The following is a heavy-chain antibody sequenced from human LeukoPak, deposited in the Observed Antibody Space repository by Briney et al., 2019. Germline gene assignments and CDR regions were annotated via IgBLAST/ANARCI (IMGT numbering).Heavy chain of an antibody. Sequence: GGSLRLSCAASGFTFSSYSMNWVRQAPGKGLEWVSSVGSGSVYIYYADSVKGRFTISRDNAKNSLYLLMNSLRAEDTAVYYCARAISGSYYAFDIWGQGTMVTVSS. J-gene: IGHJ3*02. V-gene: IGHV3-21*01. CDR3: ARAISGSYYAFDI. CDR1: GFTFSSYS. D-gene: IGHD1-26*01. CDR2: VGSGSVYI.